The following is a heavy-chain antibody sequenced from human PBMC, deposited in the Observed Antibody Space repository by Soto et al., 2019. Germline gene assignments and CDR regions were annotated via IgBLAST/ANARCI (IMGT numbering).Heavy chain of an antibody. D-gene: IGHD6-19*01. Sequence: QVQLVESGGGVVQPGRSLRLSCAASGFTFSSFGMHWVRQAPGKGLEWVAIISYDGNNKYYADSVQGRFTISRDNSKNTLYRQMNSLRAEDTAVYYCARQFDSSGWYYYSYGMDVWGQGTTVTVSS. CDR2: ISYDGNNK. V-gene: IGHV3-30*03. CDR1: GFTFSSFG. CDR3: ARQFDSSGWYYYSYGMDV. J-gene: IGHJ6*02.